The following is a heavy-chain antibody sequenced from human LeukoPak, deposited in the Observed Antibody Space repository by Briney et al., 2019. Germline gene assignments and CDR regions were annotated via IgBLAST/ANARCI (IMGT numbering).Heavy chain of an antibody. CDR3: ARRDFWSGYFDY. D-gene: IGHD3-3*01. V-gene: IGHV4-39*01. CDR1: GGSISSSSYY. Sequence: PSETLSLTCTVSGGSISSSSYYWGWIRQPPGKGXXWIGSIYYSGSTYYNPSLKSRVTISVDTSKNQFSLKLSSVTAADTAVYYCARRDFWSGYFDYWGQGTLVTVSS. CDR2: IYYSGST. J-gene: IGHJ4*02.